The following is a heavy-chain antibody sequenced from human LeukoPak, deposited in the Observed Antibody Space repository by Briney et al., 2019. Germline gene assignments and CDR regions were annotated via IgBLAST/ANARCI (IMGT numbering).Heavy chain of an antibody. CDR3: ARLGRFVERRGGIDY. CDR2: IYYSGST. J-gene: IGHJ4*02. CDR1: GGSISSSSYY. D-gene: IGHD1-1*01. Sequence: SETLSLTCTVSGGSISSSSYYWGWIRQPPGKGLEWIGSIYYSGSTYYNPSLKSRVTISVDTSKNQFSLKLSSVTAADTAVYYCARLGRFVERRGGIDYWGQGTLVTVSS. V-gene: IGHV4-39*01.